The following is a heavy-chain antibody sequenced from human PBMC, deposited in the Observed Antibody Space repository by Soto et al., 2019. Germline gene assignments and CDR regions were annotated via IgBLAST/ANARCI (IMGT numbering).Heavy chain of an antibody. J-gene: IGHJ6*02. CDR2: IIPIFGTA. CDR1: GGTFSSYA. CDR3: ARHLGGNHYYYGMDV. V-gene: IGHV1-69*12. D-gene: IGHD3-16*01. Sequence: QVQLVQSGAEVKKPGSSVKVSCKASGGTFSSYAISWVRQAPGQGLEWMGGIIPIFGTADYAQKFQGRVTITADESASTAYMDLSSLRSEDTAVYYCARHLGGNHYYYGMDVWGQGTTVTVSS.